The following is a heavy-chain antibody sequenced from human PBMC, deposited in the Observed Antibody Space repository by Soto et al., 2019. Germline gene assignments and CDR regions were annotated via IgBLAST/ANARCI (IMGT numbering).Heavy chain of an antibody. CDR1: GYTFTSYA. CDR2: INAGNGNT. V-gene: IGHV1-3*01. J-gene: IGHJ6*02. D-gene: IGHD3-10*01. Sequence: QVQLVQSGAEVKKPGASVKVSCKASGYTFTSYAMHWVRQAPGQRLEWMGWINAGNGNTKYSQKFQGRVTITRDTSASTAYMELSSLRSEETAVYYCARDLLWFGELLYAYYYYGMDVWGQGTTVTVSS. CDR3: ARDLLWFGELLYAYYYYGMDV.